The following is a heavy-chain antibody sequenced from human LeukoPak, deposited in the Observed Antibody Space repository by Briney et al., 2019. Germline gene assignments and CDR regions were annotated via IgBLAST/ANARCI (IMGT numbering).Heavy chain of an antibody. Sequence: SVKVPCKASGGTFSSYAISWVRQAPGQGLEWMGGIIPIFGTANYAQKFQGRVTITADESTSTAYMELSSLRSEDTAVYYWARTFAGSTDAFDIWGQGTMVTVSS. CDR1: GGTFSSYA. D-gene: IGHD3-10*01. CDR3: ARTFAGSTDAFDI. CDR2: IIPIFGTA. V-gene: IGHV1-69*13. J-gene: IGHJ3*02.